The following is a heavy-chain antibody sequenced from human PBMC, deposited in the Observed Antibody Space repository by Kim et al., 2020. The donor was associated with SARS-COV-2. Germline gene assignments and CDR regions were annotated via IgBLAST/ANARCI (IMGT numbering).Heavy chain of an antibody. CDR3: ARARVVAATHGYYYYYGMDV. CDR1: GGSFSGYY. D-gene: IGHD2-15*01. Sequence: SETLSLTCAVYGGSFSGYYWSWIRQPPGKGLEWIGEINHSGSTNYNPSLKSRVTISVDTSKNQFSLKLSSVTAADTAVYYCARARVVAATHGYYYYYGMDVWGQGTTVTVSS. V-gene: IGHV4-34*01. CDR2: INHSGST. J-gene: IGHJ6*02.